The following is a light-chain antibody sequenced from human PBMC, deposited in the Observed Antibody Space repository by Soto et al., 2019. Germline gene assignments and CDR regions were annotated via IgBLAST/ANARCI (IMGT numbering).Light chain of an antibody. CDR1: NTDVGGYNY. CDR3: SSYASSSTFFL. V-gene: IGLV2-11*01. CDR2: DVT. J-gene: IGLJ1*01. Sequence: QSVLTQPPSVSGSPGQSVTISCTGTNTDVGGYNYVSWYQQHPGKAPQLMIYDVTKRPSGVPDRFSGSKSGNTASLTISGLQSEDEADYYCSSYASSSTFFLFGTGTKVTVL.